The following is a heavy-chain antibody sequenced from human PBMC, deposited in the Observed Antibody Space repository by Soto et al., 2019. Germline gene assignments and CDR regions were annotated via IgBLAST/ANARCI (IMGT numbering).Heavy chain of an antibody. J-gene: IGHJ6*03. Sequence: GASVKVSCKASGYTFTSYDINWVRQATGQGLEWMGWMNPNSGNTGYAQKFQGRVTMTRNTSISTAYMELSSLRSEDTAVYYCARGPSEEYYYYYYMDVWGKGTTVTVSS. CDR3: ARGPSEEYYYYYYMDV. D-gene: IGHD3-10*01. CDR2: MNPNSGNT. CDR1: GYTFTSYD. V-gene: IGHV1-8*01.